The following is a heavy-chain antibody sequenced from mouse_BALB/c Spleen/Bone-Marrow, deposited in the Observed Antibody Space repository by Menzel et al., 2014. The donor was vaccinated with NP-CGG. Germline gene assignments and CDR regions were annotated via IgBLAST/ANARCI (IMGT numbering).Heavy chain of an antibody. CDR2: ISSGSSTV. CDR3: ARSGSSSGYFDY. V-gene: IGHV5-17*02. J-gene: IGHJ2*01. D-gene: IGHD1-1*01. Sequence: LVESGGGLVQPGGSRKLSCAASGFTFSSFGMHWVHQAPEKGLEWVAYISSGSSTVYYADKVMGRFTISRDKPKNTLFLQMTSLRSEDTAMYYCARSGSSSGYFDYWGQGTTLTVSS. CDR1: GFTFSSFG.